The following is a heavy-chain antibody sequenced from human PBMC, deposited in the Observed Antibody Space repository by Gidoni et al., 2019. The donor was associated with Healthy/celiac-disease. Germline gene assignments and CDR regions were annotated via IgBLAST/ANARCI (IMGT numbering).Heavy chain of an antibody. Sequence: EVQLVESGGGLVQPGGSLRLSCAASGFTFSSYAMSWVRQAPGKGLEWVSAISGSGGSTYYADSVKGRFTISRDNSKNTLYLQMNSLRAEDTAVYYCAKHYYYDSSGYYLAYYFDYWGQGTLVTVSS. CDR3: AKHYYYDSSGYYLAYYFDY. V-gene: IGHV3-23*04. D-gene: IGHD3-22*01. CDR2: ISGSGGST. J-gene: IGHJ4*02. CDR1: GFTFSSYA.